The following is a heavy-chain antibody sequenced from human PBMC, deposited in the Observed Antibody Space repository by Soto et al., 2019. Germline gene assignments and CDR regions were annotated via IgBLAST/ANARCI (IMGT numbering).Heavy chain of an antibody. CDR2: INHSGST. V-gene: IGHV4-34*01. CDR1: GGSFSGYY. Sequence: PSETLSLTCAVYGGSFSGYYWSWIRQPPGKGLEWIGEINHSGSTTYNPSLKSRVTISVDTSKNQFSLKVSSVTAADTAVYYCARGGGYCSSTSCSNDLYCYYMDGWGKGTTVTVSS. CDR3: ARGGGYCSSTSCSNDLYCYYMDG. D-gene: IGHD2-2*01. J-gene: IGHJ6*03.